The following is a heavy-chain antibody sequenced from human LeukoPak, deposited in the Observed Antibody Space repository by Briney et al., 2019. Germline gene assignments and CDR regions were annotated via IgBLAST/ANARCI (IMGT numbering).Heavy chain of an antibody. CDR2: IYYSGST. D-gene: IGHD5-18*01. CDR3: AGVRGYSYGWYYFDY. Sequence: PSETLSLTCTVSGGSISSYYWSWIRRSPGKGLEWIGYIYYSGSTNYNPSLKSRVTISVDTSKNQFSLKLSSVTAADTAVYYCAGVRGYSYGWYYFDYWGQGTLVTVSS. J-gene: IGHJ4*02. CDR1: GGSISSYY. V-gene: IGHV4-59*01.